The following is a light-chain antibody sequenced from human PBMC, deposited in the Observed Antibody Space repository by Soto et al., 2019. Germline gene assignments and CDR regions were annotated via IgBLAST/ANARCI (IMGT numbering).Light chain of an antibody. Sequence: DIPMTQSPSSLSASVGDRVTITCRTSQTINKYLSWYQQKPGKAPKLLIYATSTLQSGVPSRFSGSGSGTEFTLTISSLEPDDFATYYCQHYDSHRGSFGQGTKVEIK. CDR2: ATS. J-gene: IGKJ2*01. V-gene: IGKV1-39*01. CDR1: QTINKY. CDR3: QHYDSHRGS.